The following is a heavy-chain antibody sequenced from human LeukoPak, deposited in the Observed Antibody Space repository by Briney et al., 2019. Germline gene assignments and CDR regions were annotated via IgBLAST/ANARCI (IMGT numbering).Heavy chain of an antibody. CDR2: IKEDGSEK. Sequence: GGSLRLSCAASEFTLRNYWMSWVRQAPGKGLEWVATIKEDGSEKYYVDSVKGRFTISRENAKNSLYLQMNSLRAEDTAVYYCARQHYWGQGTLVTVSS. D-gene: IGHD1-1*01. CDR1: EFTLRNYW. J-gene: IGHJ4*02. CDR3: ARQHY. V-gene: IGHV3-7*03.